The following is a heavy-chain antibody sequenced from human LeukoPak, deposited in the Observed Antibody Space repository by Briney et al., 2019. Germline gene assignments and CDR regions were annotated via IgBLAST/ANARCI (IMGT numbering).Heavy chain of an antibody. D-gene: IGHD6-6*01. J-gene: IGHJ5*02. CDR1: RYTFTGYY. CDR3: ARDHSKSVSSSSRRWFDP. Sequence: SVEVSYKASRYTFTGYYMLWVRQSPGQGVEWMGWFNPNSGGTDYAQKFQGRVTMTRDTSISTAYLELSRPRTDHRAVYYCARDHSKSVSSSSRRWFDPWGQGTLVTVSS. V-gene: IGHV1-2*02. CDR2: FNPNSGGT.